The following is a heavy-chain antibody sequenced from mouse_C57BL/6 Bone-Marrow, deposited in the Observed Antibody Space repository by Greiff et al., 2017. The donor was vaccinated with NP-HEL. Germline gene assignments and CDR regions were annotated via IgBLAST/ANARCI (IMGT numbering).Heavy chain of an antibody. CDR1: GFSLTSYG. J-gene: IGHJ4*01. CDR2: IWGVGST. Sequence: VMLVESGPGLVAPSQSLSITCTVSGFSLTSYGVDWVRQSPGKGLEWLGVIWGVGSTNYNSALKSRLSISKDNSKSQVFLKMNSLQTDDTAMYYCASALTGTEAMDYWGQGTSVTVSS. CDR3: ASALTGTEAMDY. V-gene: IGHV2-6*01. D-gene: IGHD4-1*01.